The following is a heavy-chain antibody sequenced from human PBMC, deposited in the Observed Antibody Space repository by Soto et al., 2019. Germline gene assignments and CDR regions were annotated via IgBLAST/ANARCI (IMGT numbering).Heavy chain of an antibody. CDR3: ASPLVGRPMYYFDY. Sequence: PGGSLRLSCAGSGFPFSTYEMNWVRQAPGKGLEWVSYISSSGSTIYYADSVKGRFTISRDNAKNSLYLQMNSLRAEDTAVYYCASPLVGRPMYYFDYWGQGTLVTVSS. CDR1: GFPFSTYE. D-gene: IGHD3-10*02. V-gene: IGHV3-48*03. CDR2: ISSSGSTI. J-gene: IGHJ4*02.